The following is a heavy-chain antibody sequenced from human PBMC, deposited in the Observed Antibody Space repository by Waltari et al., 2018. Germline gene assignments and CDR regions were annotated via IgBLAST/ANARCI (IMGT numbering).Heavy chain of an antibody. D-gene: IGHD2-2*02. Sequence: EVQLVESGGDLVQPGGSLRLSCAGSGFTFSDHYIDWVRPAPGQGLAWVSAISGSGGSTYYADSVKGRFTISRDNSKNTLYLQMNSLRAEDTAVYYCAKDQLRYCSSTSCYTGYWYFDLWGRGTLVTVSS. V-gene: IGHV3-23*04. J-gene: IGHJ2*01. CDR2: ISGSGGST. CDR3: AKDQLRYCSSTSCYTGYWYFDL. CDR1: GFTFSDHY.